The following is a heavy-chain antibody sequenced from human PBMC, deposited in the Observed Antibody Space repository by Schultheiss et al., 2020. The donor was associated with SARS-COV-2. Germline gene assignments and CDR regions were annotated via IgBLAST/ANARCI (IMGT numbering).Heavy chain of an antibody. J-gene: IGHJ3*02. V-gene: IGHV3-66*01. CDR2: IYSGGST. CDR1: GFTVSSNY. Sequence: GGSLRLSCAASGFTVSSNYMSWVRQAPGKGLEWVSVIYSGGSTYYADSVKGRFTISRDNSKNTLYLQMNSLRAEDTAVYYCARDQGYCSGGSCYPHDAFDIWGQGTMVTVSS. CDR3: ARDQGYCSGGSCYPHDAFDI. D-gene: IGHD2-15*01.